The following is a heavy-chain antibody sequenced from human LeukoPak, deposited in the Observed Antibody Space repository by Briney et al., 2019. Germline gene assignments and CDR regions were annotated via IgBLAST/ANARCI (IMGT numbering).Heavy chain of an antibody. CDR2: IYTSGST. CDR1: GVSISSYS. D-gene: IGHD6-6*01. J-gene: IGHJ5*02. CDR3: ARLSSLANIAARGRTWFDT. Sequence: SSETLSLTCTVSGVSISSYSWSWIRQPAGKGLEWIGRIYTSGSTNYNPSLKSRVTMSVDTSNNQFSLNLSSVTAADTAVYYCARLSSLANIAARGRTWFDTWGQGSLVTVSS. V-gene: IGHV4-4*07.